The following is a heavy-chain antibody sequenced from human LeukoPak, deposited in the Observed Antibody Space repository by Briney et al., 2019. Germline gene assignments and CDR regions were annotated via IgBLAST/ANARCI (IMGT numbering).Heavy chain of an antibody. D-gene: IGHD6-13*01. CDR3: ARVRAAAGPRYYYYYYYMDV. V-gene: IGHV4-34*01. Sequence: SETLSLTCAVYGGSFSGYYWSWIRQPPGKGLEWIGEINHSGSTNYNPSLKSRVTISVDTSKNQFSLKLSSVTAADTAVYYCARVRAAAGPRYYYYYYYMDVWGKGTTVTASS. CDR2: INHSGST. J-gene: IGHJ6*03. CDR1: GGSFSGYY.